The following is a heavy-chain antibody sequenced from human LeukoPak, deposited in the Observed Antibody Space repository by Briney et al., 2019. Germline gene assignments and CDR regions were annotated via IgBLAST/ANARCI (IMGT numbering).Heavy chain of an antibody. CDR3: ARDDLGYCSSTSCYGGYYYYGMDV. V-gene: IGHV3-30*03. Sequence: PGGSLRLSCAASGFTFSSYGMHWVRQAPGKGLEWVAVISYDGSNKYYADSVKGRFTISRDNSKNTLYLQMNSLRAEDTAVYYCARDDLGYCSSTSCYGGYYYYGMDVWGQGTTVTVSS. J-gene: IGHJ6*02. CDR2: ISYDGSNK. CDR1: GFTFSSYG. D-gene: IGHD2-2*01.